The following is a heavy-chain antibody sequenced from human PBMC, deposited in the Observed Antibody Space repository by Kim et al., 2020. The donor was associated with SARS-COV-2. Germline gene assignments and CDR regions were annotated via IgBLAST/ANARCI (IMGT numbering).Heavy chain of an antibody. J-gene: IGHJ4*02. V-gene: IGHV4-39*07. CDR3: ARSVMGGFGELFFDY. Sequence: PSLKSRVTISVDTSKNQFSLKLSSVTAADTAVYYCARSVMGGFGELFFDYWGQGTLVTVSS. D-gene: IGHD3-10*01.